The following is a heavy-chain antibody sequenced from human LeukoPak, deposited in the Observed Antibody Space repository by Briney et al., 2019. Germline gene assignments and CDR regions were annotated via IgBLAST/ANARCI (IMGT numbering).Heavy chain of an antibody. D-gene: IGHD1-26*01. Sequence: PGRSLRLSCAASGFTFSRYGMHWVRQAPGKGLEWVAVISYDGSKKYYADSVKGRFTISRDNSKNTLYLQMNSLRAEDTAVYYCAHTGWDLGYYFDYWGQETLVTVSS. CDR2: ISYDGSKK. V-gene: IGHV3-30*03. J-gene: IGHJ4*02. CDR3: AHTGWDLGYYFDY. CDR1: GFTFSRYG.